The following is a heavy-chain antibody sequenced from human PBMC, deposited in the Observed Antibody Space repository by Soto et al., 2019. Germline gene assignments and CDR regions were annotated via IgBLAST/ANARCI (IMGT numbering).Heavy chain of an antibody. CDR2: ISSSSSYI. CDR1: GFTFSSYS. D-gene: IGHD1-20*01. V-gene: IGHV3-21*01. J-gene: IGHJ4*02. Sequence: EVQLVESGGGLVQPGGSLRLSCAASGFTFSSYSMNWVRQAPGKGLEWVSSISSSSSYIYYADSVKGRFTISRDNAKNSLYLQMNSLRAEDTAVYYCARDITGTIYFDYWGQGTLVTVSS. CDR3: ARDITGTIYFDY.